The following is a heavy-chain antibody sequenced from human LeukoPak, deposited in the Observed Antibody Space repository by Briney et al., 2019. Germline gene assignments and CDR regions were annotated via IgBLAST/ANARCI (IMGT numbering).Heavy chain of an antibody. J-gene: IGHJ6*03. V-gene: IGHV4-59*01. CDR2: IYYSGST. CDR1: GGSISSYY. D-gene: IGHD3-3*01. CDR3: ARDCCDFWSGYHYYMDV. Sequence: SETLSLTCTVSGGSISSYYWSWIRQPPGKGLEWIGYIYYSGSTNYNPSLKSRVTISVDTSKNQFSLKLSSVTAADTAVYYCARDCCDFWSGYHYYMDVWGKGTTVTVSS.